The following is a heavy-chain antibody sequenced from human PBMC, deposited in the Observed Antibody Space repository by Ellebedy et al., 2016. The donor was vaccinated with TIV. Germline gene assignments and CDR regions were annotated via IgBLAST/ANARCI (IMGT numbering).Heavy chain of an antibody. V-gene: IGHV3-11*05. CDR2: ISSSSSYT. D-gene: IGHD3-16*01. Sequence: GESLKISXAASGFTFSDYYMSWIRQAPGKGLEWVSYISSSSSYTNYADSVKGRFTISRDNSKNTLYLQMNSLRAEDTAVYYCAKGLESQTYYYGMDVWGQGTTVTISS. CDR3: AKGLESQTYYYGMDV. CDR1: GFTFSDYY. J-gene: IGHJ6*02.